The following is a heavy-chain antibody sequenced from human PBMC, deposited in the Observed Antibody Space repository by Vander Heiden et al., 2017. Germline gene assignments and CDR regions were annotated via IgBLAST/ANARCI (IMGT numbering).Heavy chain of an antibody. J-gene: IGHJ4*02. CDR2: IKQDGSEK. Sequence: EVQLVESGGGLVQPGGSLRLSCVASRFTLSNYWMNWVRQAPGKGLEWVANIKQDGSEKYYVDSVKGRFTISRDNDKNSLFLQMNSLIAEDTAVYYCARGHNSPWDHHFDFWGQGTQVTVSS. D-gene: IGHD1-20*01. CDR3: ARGHNSPWDHHFDF. V-gene: IGHV3-7*03. CDR1: RFTLSNYW.